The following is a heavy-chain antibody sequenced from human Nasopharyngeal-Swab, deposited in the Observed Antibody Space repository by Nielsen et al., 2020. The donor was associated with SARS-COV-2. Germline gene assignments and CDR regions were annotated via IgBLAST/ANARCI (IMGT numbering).Heavy chain of an antibody. J-gene: IGHJ4*02. Sequence: GSLRLSCAVYGGSFSGYYWSWIRQLPGKGLEWIGEINHSGSTNYNPSLKSRVTISVDTSKNQFSLKLSSVTAADTAVYYCARGLNGGHWGQGTLVTVSS. D-gene: IGHD3-16*01. CDR3: ARGLNGGH. V-gene: IGHV4-34*01. CDR1: GGSFSGYY. CDR2: INHSGST.